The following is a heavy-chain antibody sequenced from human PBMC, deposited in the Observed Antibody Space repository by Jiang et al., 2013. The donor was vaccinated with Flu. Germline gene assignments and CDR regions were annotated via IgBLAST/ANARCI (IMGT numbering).Heavy chain of an antibody. CDR1: YW. Sequence: YWISWVRQMPGKGLEWMGGLILVTLIPTTARPSQGHVTISADKSISTAYLQWSSLKASDTAMYYCARHDLGEDVWGQGTTVTVSS. D-gene: IGHD1-1*01. CDR2: LILVTLIP. J-gene: IGHJ6*02. CDR3: ARHDLGEDV. V-gene: IGHV5-10-1*01.